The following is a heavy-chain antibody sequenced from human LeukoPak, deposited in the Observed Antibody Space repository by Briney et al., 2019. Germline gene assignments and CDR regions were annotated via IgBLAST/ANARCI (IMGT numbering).Heavy chain of an antibody. CDR2: INHSGST. Sequence: SETLSLTCTVSGGSISSYYWSWIRQPPGKGLEWIGEINHSGSTNYNPSLKSRVTISVDTSKNQFSLKLSSVTAADTAVYYCARGPRYCSSTSCDIPFDYWGQGTLVTVSS. CDR3: ARGPRYCSSTSCDIPFDY. J-gene: IGHJ4*02. D-gene: IGHD2-2*01. V-gene: IGHV4-34*01. CDR1: GGSISSYY.